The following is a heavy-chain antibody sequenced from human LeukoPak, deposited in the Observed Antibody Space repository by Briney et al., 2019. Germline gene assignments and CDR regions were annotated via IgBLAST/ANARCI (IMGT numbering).Heavy chain of an antibody. D-gene: IGHD6-13*01. CDR1: EFTFSSYT. Sequence: GGSLRLSCAASEFTFSSYTMHWVRQAPGKGLEWVAVISCDGSKKYYADSVKGRFTISRDNSKNTLSLQMNSLRADDTAVYYCARGLAAGFGCWGRGTLLTVSS. CDR2: ISCDGSKK. CDR3: ARGLAAGFGC. J-gene: IGHJ4*02. V-gene: IGHV3-30*04.